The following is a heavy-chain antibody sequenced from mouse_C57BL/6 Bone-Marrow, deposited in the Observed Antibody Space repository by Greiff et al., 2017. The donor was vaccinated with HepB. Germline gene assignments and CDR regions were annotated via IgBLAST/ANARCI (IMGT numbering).Heavy chain of an antibody. Sequence: EVKLVESGGGLVKPGGSLKLSCAASGFTFSDYGMHWVRQAPERGLEWVAYISSGSSTIYYADTVKGRFTISRDNAKNTLFLQMTSLRSEDTALYDCARRYGSSLSWFAYWGQGTLVTVSA. V-gene: IGHV5-17*01. CDR3: ARRYGSSLSWFAY. J-gene: IGHJ3*01. D-gene: IGHD1-1*01. CDR1: GFTFSDYG. CDR2: ISSGSSTI.